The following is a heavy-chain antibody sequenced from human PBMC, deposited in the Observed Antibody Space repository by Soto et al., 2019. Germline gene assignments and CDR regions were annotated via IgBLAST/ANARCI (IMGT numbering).Heavy chain of an antibody. V-gene: IGHV4-31*03. Sequence: SETLSLTCTVSGGSISSGGYYWSWIRQHPGKGLEWIGYIYFSVSTYYNPSLKSRVTISVVTSKNQFSLKLSSVTAADTAVYYCARDPWRGSSFDYWGQGTPVTVSS. J-gene: IGHJ4*02. D-gene: IGHD3-3*01. CDR3: ARDPWRGSSFDY. CDR1: GGSISSGGYY. CDR2: IYFSVST.